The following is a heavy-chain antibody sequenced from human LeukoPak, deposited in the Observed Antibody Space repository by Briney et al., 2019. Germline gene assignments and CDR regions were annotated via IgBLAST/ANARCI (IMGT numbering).Heavy chain of an antibody. D-gene: IGHD6-19*01. CDR2: ISSSSYI. Sequence: GGSLRLSCAASGFTFSSYSMNWVRQAPGKGLEWVSSISSSSYIYYADSVKGGFTISRENAKNSLYLQMTSLRAEDTAVYYCARDELISGWYYYYWGQGTLVTVSS. CDR1: GFTFSSYS. J-gene: IGHJ4*02. CDR3: ARDELISGWYYYY. V-gene: IGHV3-21*01.